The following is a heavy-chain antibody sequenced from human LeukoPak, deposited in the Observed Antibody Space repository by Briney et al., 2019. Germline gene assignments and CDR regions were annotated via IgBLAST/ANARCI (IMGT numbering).Heavy chain of an antibody. V-gene: IGHV4-30-4*01. D-gene: IGHD3-10*01. CDR3: AIFLRSGSGYFDY. Sequence: PSQTLSLTCTVSGGSISSGDYHWSWIRQPPGKGLELVGYIYYSGNTYYNPSLKSRLTISVDTSKNQFSLKLRSVTAADTGVYYCAIFLRSGSGYFDYWGQGTLVTVSS. CDR1: GGSISSGDYH. CDR2: IYYSGNT. J-gene: IGHJ4*02.